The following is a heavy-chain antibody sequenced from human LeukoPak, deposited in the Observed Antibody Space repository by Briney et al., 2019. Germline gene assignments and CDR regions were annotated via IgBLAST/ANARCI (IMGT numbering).Heavy chain of an antibody. CDR2: INPNSGGT. J-gene: IGHJ4*02. V-gene: IGHV1-2*06. CDR1: GYTFTGYY. CDR3: ARALRVPAATNYYFDY. D-gene: IGHD2-2*01. Sequence: ASVKVSCKASGYTFTGYYMHWVRQAPGQGLEWMGRINPNSGGTNYAQKFQGRVTMTRDTSISTAYMELSRLRSDDTAVYYCARALRVPAATNYYFDYWGQGTLVTVSS.